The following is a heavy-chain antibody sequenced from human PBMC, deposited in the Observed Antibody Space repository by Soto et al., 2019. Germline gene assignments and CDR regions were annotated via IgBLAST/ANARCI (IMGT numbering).Heavy chain of an antibody. Sequence: PGGALKPSCATSGFPFDDYSMHWVRHAPGKGLKLISDISWNSGSIGYADSVKGRFTISRDNAKNSLYLQMTNLNAEDTALYYCAKEAGYCSSTSCYYFNYWGQGTLVTVSS. CDR3: AKEAGYCSSTSCYYFNY. CDR2: ISWNSGSI. CDR1: GFPFDDYS. J-gene: IGHJ4*02. V-gene: IGHV3-9*01. D-gene: IGHD2-2*01.